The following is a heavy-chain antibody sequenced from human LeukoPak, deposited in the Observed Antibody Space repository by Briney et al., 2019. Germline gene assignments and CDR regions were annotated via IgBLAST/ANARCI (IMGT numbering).Heavy chain of an antibody. CDR3: AVRQAAGVDY. V-gene: IGHV1-69*04. J-gene: IGHJ4*02. CDR2: IIPILGIA. Sequence: GASVKVSCKASGGTFSSYAISWVRQAPGQGLEWMGRIIPILGIANYAQEFQGRVTITADKSTSTAYMELSSLRSEDTAVYYCAVRQAAGVDYWGQGTLVTVSS. CDR1: GGTFSSYA. D-gene: IGHD2-15*01.